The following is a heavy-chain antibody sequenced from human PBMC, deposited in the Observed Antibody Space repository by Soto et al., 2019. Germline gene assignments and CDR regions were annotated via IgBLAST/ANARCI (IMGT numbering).Heavy chain of an antibody. CDR2: MNPNSGNT. Sequence: QVQLVQSGAEVKKPGASVKVSCKASGYTFTSYDINWVLQATGQGLEWMGWMNPNSGNTGYAQKFQGRVTMTRNTSISTAYMELSSLRSEDTAVCYCARGSEAYSSGWLAFDYWGQGTLVTVSS. CDR3: ARGSEAYSSGWLAFDY. CDR1: GYTFTSYD. D-gene: IGHD6-19*01. J-gene: IGHJ4*02. V-gene: IGHV1-8*01.